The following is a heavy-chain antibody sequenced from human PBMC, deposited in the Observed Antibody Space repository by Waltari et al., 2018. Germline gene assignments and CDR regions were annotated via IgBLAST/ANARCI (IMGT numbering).Heavy chain of an antibody. J-gene: IGHJ6*03. V-gene: IGHV3-15*01. CDR3: TTGCSSTSCYSNYYYYMDV. D-gene: IGHD2-2*01. Sequence: EVQLVESGGGLVKPGGSLRLSCAASGFTFSNAWMSWVRQAPGQGLEWVGRIKSKTDGGTTDYAAPVKGRFTISRDDSKNTLYLQMNSLKTEDTAVYYCTTGCSSTSCYSNYYYYMDVWGKGTTVTVSS. CDR1: GFTFSNAW. CDR2: IKSKTDGGTT.